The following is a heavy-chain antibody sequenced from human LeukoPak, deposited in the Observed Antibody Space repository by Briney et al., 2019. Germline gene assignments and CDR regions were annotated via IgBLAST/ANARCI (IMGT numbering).Heavy chain of an antibody. Sequence: SETLSLTCADSGGSISSYYWSRMRQPAGKGLEWIGRIYTSGTTNYNPSLKSRVTMSVDTSKNQFSLKLSSVTAADTAVYYCGRESGCFDGFDNWGQGTMVTVSS. CDR3: GRESGCFDGFDN. V-gene: IGHV4-4*07. J-gene: IGHJ3*02. CDR1: GGSISSYY. CDR2: IYTSGTT. D-gene: IGHD2-15*01.